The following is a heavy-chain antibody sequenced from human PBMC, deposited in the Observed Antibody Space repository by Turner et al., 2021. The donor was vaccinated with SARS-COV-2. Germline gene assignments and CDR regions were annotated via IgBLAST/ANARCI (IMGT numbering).Heavy chain of an antibody. J-gene: IGHJ5*02. D-gene: IGHD1-26*01. CDR1: GFTVSSNY. CDR3: ATDLKGGRGP. Sequence: EVQLEESGGGFVQPVGSLRLSCAASGFTVSSNYMSWVRQAPGKGLEWVSVIYSGGSTYYADSVKGRFTISRDNSKNTLYLQMNSLRAEDTAVYYCATDLKGGRGPWGQGTLVTVSS. V-gene: IGHV3-66*02. CDR2: IYSGGST.